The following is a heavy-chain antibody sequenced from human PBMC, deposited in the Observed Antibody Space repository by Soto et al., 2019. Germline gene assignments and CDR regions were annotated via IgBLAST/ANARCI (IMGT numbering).Heavy chain of an antibody. CDR2: ISAIYGTA. CDR3: ARDQSIKVIAAAGKDY. D-gene: IGHD6-13*01. J-gene: IGHJ4*02. Sequence: SVKVSCKASGGTFSSYAISWVRQAPGQGLEWMGGISAIYGTANYAQKFQGRVTITTDKSTSTAYMELSSLRSEDTAVYYCARDQSIKVIAAAGKDYWGQ. CDR1: GGTFSSYA. V-gene: IGHV1-69*05.